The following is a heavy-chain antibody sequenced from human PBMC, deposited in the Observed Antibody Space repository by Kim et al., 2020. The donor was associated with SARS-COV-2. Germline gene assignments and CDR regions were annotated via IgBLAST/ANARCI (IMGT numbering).Heavy chain of an antibody. CDR3: ARERCSITSCYAAP. CDR2: IYTSGST. J-gene: IGHJ5*02. D-gene: IGHD2-2*01. Sequence: SETLSLTCTVSGGSISSGSYYWSWIRQPAGKGLEWIGRIYTSGSTNYNPSLKSRVTISVDTSKNQFSLKLSSVTAADTAVYYCARERCSITSCYAAPWGQGTLVTVSS. CDR1: GGSISSGSYY. V-gene: IGHV4-61*02.